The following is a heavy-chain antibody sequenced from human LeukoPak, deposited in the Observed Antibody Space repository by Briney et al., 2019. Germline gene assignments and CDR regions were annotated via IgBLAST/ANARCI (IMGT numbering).Heavy chain of an antibody. CDR1: GGTFSSYA. Sequence: ASVKASCKASGGTFSSYAISWVRQAPGQGLEWMGGIIPIFGTANYAQKFQGRVTITADESTSTAYMELSSLRSEDTAVYYCARVTYDSSGYYGVYWFDPWGQGTLVTVSS. CDR2: IIPIFGTA. CDR3: ARVTYDSSGYYGVYWFDP. J-gene: IGHJ5*02. D-gene: IGHD3-22*01. V-gene: IGHV1-69*13.